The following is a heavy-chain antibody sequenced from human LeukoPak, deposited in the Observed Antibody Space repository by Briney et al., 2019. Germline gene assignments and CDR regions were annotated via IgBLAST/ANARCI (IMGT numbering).Heavy chain of an antibody. D-gene: IGHD1-26*01. CDR1: GFTFSRYA. CDR3: ARDSTGATVY. CDR2: ITGSASKT. J-gene: IGHJ4*02. V-gene: IGHV3-23*01. Sequence: GGSLRLSCAASGFTFSRYAMSWVRQAPGRGLEWLSAITGSASKTYYAVSVKGRFIISRDNAKNSLYLQMNSLRAEDTAVYYCARDSTGATVYWGQGTLVTVSS.